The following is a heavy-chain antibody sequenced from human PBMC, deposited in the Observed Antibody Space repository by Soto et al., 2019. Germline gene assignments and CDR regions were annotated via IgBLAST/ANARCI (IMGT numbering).Heavy chain of an antibody. V-gene: IGHV3-23*01. D-gene: IGHD3-9*01. CDR3: VRVRYFDNDRFY. J-gene: IGHJ4*02. CDR2: ISSGGGST. CDR1: GFTFSSYW. Sequence: GGSLRLSCAASGFTFSSYWMSWVRQAPGKGLEWVSAISSGGGSTYYADSVKGRFTISRDNAKNMLYLQTNSLSAEDTAIYYCVRVRYFDNDRFYWGQGTLVTVSS.